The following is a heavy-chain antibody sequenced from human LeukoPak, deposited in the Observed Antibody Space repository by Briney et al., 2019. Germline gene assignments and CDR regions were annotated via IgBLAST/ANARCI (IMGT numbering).Heavy chain of an antibody. J-gene: IGHJ4*02. CDR3: TTPKYTGYDFYF. CDR1: GFTFTTYA. V-gene: IGHV3-23*01. D-gene: IGHD5-12*01. Sequence: GGSLRLSCAASGFTFTTYAMTWVRQAPGKGLEWVSAVSGGGSSTHYADSVKGRFTISRDNSKNTLYLQMNSLRAEDTAVYYCTTPKYTGYDFYFWGQGTLVTVSS. CDR2: VSGGGSST.